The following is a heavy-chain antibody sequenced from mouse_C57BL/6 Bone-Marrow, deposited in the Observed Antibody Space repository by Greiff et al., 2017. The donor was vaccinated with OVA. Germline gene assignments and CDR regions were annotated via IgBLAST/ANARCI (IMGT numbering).Heavy chain of an antibody. CDR2: IRLKSDNYAT. V-gene: IGHV6-3*01. J-gene: IGHJ1*03. D-gene: IGHD1-1*01. CDR3: TEGIIHYYGSSYDWYFDV. CDR1: GFTFSNYW. Sequence: EVMLVESGGGLVQPGGSMKLSCVASGFTFSNYWMNWVRQSPEKGLEWVAQIRLKSDNYATHYAESVKGRFTISRDDSKSSVYLQMNNLRAEDTGIYYCTEGIIHYYGSSYDWYFDVWGTGTTVTVSS.